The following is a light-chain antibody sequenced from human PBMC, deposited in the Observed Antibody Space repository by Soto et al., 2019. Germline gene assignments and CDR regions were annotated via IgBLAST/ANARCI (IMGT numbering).Light chain of an antibody. CDR2: GNS. V-gene: IGLV1-40*01. J-gene: IGLJ1*01. Sequence: QSVLTQPPSVSGAPGQRVTISCTGSSSNIGAGYDVHWYQQLPGTAPKLLIYGNSNRPSGVPDRFSGSKSGTSASLAITGLQAEDEADYYCSSYAGSNNYVFGTGT. CDR1: SSNIGAGYD. CDR3: SSYAGSNNYV.